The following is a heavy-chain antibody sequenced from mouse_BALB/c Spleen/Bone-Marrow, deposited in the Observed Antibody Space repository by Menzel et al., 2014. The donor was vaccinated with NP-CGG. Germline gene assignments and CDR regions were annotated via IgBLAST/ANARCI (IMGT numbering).Heavy chain of an antibody. CDR1: GYSFTSYW. D-gene: IGHD2-10*02. CDR3: TFLVKEDFAY. CDR2: IYPGNSDT. J-gene: IGHJ3*01. Sequence: EVKLVESGTVLARPGASVKMSCKASGYSFTSYWMHWVKQRPGQGLEWIGAIYPGNSDTSYDQKFKGKAKLTAVTSVSTAYMELSSLTNEDSAVYYCTFLVKEDFAYWGQGTLVTVSA. V-gene: IGHV1-5*01.